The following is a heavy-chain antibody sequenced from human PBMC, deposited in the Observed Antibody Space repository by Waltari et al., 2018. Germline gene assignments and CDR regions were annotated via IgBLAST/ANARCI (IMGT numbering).Heavy chain of an antibody. CDR2: IIPFLGLA. V-gene: IGHV1-69*02. D-gene: IGHD4-4*01. J-gene: IGHJ4*02. CDR3: ARSSEVEMTTIGADYFDY. Sequence: QVQLVQSGAEVKKPGSSVKVSCKASGGTFSSYTISWVRQVPGHGLEWMGRIIPFLGLANYEQKFQGRVTITADKSTSTAYMELSSLRSEDTAVYYCARSSEVEMTTIGADYFDYWGQGTLVTVSS. CDR1: GGTFSSYT.